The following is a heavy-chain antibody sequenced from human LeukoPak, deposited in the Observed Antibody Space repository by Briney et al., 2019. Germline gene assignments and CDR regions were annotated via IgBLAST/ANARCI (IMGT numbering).Heavy chain of an antibody. Sequence: SETLSLTCAVSGYSISSGYYWGWIRQPPGKGPEWIGSIYHSGSTYYNPSLKSRATISVDTSKNQFSLKLSSVTAADTAVYYCAREVFRQTPIDYWGQGTLVTVSS. V-gene: IGHV4-38-2*02. J-gene: IGHJ4*02. CDR2: IYHSGST. CDR3: AREVFRQTPIDY. CDR1: GYSISSGYY.